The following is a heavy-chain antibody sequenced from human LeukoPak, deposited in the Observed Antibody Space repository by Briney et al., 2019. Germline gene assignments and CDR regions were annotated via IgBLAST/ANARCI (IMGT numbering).Heavy chain of an antibody. V-gene: IGHV3-30*14. D-gene: IGHD3-10*01. CDR3: ARTKNYGYYFDY. CDR2: ISFDGSDK. CDR1: GFTFSSYA. Sequence: GGSLRLSCAASGFTFSSYAMHWVRQAPGKGLEWVAVISFDGSDKYYADSVKGRFTVSRDNSKNTLYLQMNSLRAEDTAVYYCARTKNYGYYFDYWGQGTLVTVSS. J-gene: IGHJ4*02.